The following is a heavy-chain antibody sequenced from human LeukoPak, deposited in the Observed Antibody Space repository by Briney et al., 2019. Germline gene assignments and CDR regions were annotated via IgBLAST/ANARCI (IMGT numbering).Heavy chain of an antibody. D-gene: IGHD2-2*01. CDR3: AKGLVPAAMGEFDY. J-gene: IGHJ4*02. V-gene: IGHV3-23*01. CDR2: ISGSGANT. CDR1: KFTFSFYA. Sequence: GGSLRLSCAASKFTFSFYAMSWVPQAPGKGLEWVSTISGSGANTYYADSVKGRFTISRDNSKNTLYLQMNSLRAEDTAAYYCAKGLVPAAMGEFDYWGQGTLVTVSS.